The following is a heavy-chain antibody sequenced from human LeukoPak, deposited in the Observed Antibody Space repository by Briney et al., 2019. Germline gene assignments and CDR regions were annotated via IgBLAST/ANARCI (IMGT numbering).Heavy chain of an antibody. D-gene: IGHD3-22*01. J-gene: IGHJ4*02. CDR3: ARHDYDSSGHRRDYYFDY. V-gene: IGHV4-39*01. CDR2: VIHSGTT. Sequence: SETLSLTCTVSGGSITGSTYYWGWIRRPPGKGLEWIVSVIHSGTTYYNPSLRSRVIVSMDTSKKQFSLRLSPVTAADTAVYYCARHDYDSSGHRRDYYFDYWSQGTLVTVSS. CDR1: GGSITGSTYY.